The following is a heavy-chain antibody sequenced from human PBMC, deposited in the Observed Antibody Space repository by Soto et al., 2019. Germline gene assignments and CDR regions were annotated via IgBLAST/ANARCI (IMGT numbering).Heavy chain of an antibody. CDR2: ISSGSSYI. Sequence: GGSLRLSCAASGFTFSSHSMNWVRQAPGKGLEWVSSISSGSSYIYYADSLKGRFTISRDNAKNSLFLQMNTLRVEDTAVYYCTRALLGDTSYGMDVWGQGTTVTVSS. J-gene: IGHJ6*02. CDR1: GFTFSSHS. V-gene: IGHV3-21*01. CDR3: TRALLGDTSYGMDV.